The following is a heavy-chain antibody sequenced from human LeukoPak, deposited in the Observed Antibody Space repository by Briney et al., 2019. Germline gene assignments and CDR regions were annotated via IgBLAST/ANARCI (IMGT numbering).Heavy chain of an antibody. V-gene: IGHV4-4*07. CDR1: GGSISIYY. J-gene: IGHJ2*01. D-gene: IGHD1-26*01. CDR3: ARLRSTYWYFDL. Sequence: SETLSLTCTVSGGSISIYYWSWIRQPAGKGLEWIGRIYTSGNTHYNPSLKSRVTMSVDTSKNQFSLKLSSVTAADTAVYFCARLRSTYWYFDLWGRGTLVTVSS. CDR2: IYTSGNT.